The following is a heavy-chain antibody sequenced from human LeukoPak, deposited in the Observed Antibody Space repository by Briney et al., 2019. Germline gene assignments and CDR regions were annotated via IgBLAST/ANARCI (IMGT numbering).Heavy chain of an antibody. Sequence: ASVKVSFKAFGYTFTDYYKHWVRQAPGQGLEWKGWINTNSSVTDYAQKFQGRVTLTRDTSISTAYMEMTRLRSDDTAVYYCARVAHGSYYRPYWGQGTLLTVSS. J-gene: IGHJ4*02. D-gene: IGHD1-26*01. CDR1: GYTFTDYY. CDR3: ARVAHGSYYRPY. CDR2: INTNSSVT. V-gene: IGHV1-2*02.